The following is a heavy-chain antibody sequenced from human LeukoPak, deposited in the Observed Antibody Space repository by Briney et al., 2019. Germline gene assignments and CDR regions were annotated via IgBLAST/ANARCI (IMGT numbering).Heavy chain of an antibody. CDR1: GYTLTELS. D-gene: IGHD2-2*01. J-gene: IGHJ4*02. CDR2: FDPEDGET. CDR3: ARDERGSCSSSSCYYFDY. Sequence: ASVKVSCKVSGYTLTELSMHWVRQAPGKGLEWMGGFDPEDGETIYAQKFQGRVTMAEDTSTDTAYMELSSLRSEDTAVYYCARDERGSCSSSSCYYFDYWGQGTLVTVSS. V-gene: IGHV1-24*01.